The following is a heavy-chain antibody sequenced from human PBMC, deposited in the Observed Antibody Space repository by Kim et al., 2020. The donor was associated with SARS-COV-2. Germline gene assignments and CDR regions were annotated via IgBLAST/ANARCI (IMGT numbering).Heavy chain of an antibody. V-gene: IGHV4-31*02. D-gene: IGHD5-12*01. CDR3: AREAGYRGGYYYYGMDV. Sequence: LKSRVTISVDTSKNQFSLKLSSVTAADTAVYYCAREAGYRGGYYYYGMDVWGQGTTVTVSS. J-gene: IGHJ6*02.